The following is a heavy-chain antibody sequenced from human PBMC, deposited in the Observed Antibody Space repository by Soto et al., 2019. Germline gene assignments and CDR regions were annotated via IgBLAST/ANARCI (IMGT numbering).Heavy chain of an antibody. J-gene: IGHJ6*02. CDR2: IYYSGST. V-gene: IGHV4-59*01. CDR3: ARDAHYDILTGYYYYYGMDV. D-gene: IGHD3-9*01. CDR1: GGSISSYY. Sequence: LSLTCTVSGGSISSYYWSWIRQPPGKGLEWIGYIYYSGSTNYNPSLKSRVTISVDTSKNQFSLKLSSVTAADTAVYYCARDAHYDILTGYYYYYGMDVWGQGTTVTVSS.